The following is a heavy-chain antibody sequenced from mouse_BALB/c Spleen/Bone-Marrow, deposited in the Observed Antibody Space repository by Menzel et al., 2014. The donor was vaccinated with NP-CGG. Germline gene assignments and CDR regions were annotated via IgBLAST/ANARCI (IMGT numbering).Heavy chain of an antibody. Sequence: VMLVESGPGLVQPSQSLSITCTVSGFSLTTYGVHWVRRSPGKGLEWLGVIWSGGSTDYNAAFISRLSITKDNSKSQVFFKMNSLQANDTAIYYCARNLYYGSSLYAMDYWGQGTSVTVSS. J-gene: IGHJ4*01. CDR3: ARNLYYGSSLYAMDY. V-gene: IGHV2-2*02. CDR1: GFSLTTYG. D-gene: IGHD1-1*01. CDR2: IWSGGST.